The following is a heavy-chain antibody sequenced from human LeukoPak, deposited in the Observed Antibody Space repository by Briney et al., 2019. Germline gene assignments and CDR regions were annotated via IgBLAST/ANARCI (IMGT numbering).Heavy chain of an antibody. CDR3: ARDESASYYYDTSDDQH. CDR2: INPNSGGT. V-gene: IGHV1-2*02. D-gene: IGHD3-22*01. Sequence: GASVKVSCKASGYTFTGYYMHWVRQAPGQRLEWMGWINPNSGGTNYAQNFQGRVTMTRDTSISTAYMELSRLRSDDTAVYYCARDESASYYYDTSDDQHWGQGTLVTVSS. CDR1: GYTFTGYY. J-gene: IGHJ1*01.